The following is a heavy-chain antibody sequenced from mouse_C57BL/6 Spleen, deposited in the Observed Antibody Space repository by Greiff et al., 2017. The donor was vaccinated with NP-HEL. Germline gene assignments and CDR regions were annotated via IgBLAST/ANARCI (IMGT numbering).Heavy chain of an antibody. J-gene: IGHJ2*01. D-gene: IGHD2-3*01. CDR1: GFSLTSYA. CDR3: ARNGDGYYDY. CDR2: IWPGGGT. V-gene: IGHV2-9-1*01. Sequence: QVQLKQSGPGLVAPSQSLSITCTVSGFSLTSYAISWVRQPPGKGLEWLGVIWPGGGTNYNSALKSRLSISKDNSKSQVFLKMNSLQTDDTARYYCARNGDGYYDYWGQGTTLTVSS.